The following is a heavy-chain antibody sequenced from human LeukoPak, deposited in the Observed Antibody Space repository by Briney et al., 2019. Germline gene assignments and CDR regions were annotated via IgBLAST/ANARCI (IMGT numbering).Heavy chain of an antibody. CDR1: GFTFSSYA. Sequence: QAGGSLRLPCAASGFTFSSYAMSWVRQAPGKGLEWVANIKQDGSEKYYVDSVKGRFTISRDNAKNSLYLQMNSLRAEDTAVYYCAREEGIAAAAYFDYWGQGTLVTVSS. D-gene: IGHD6-13*01. CDR3: AREEGIAAAAYFDY. CDR2: IKQDGSEK. V-gene: IGHV3-7*01. J-gene: IGHJ4*02.